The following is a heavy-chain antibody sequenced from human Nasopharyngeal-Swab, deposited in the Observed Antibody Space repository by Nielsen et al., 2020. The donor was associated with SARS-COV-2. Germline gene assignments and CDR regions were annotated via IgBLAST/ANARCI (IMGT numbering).Heavy chain of an antibody. CDR1: GFTFSSYW. D-gene: IGHD6-13*01. CDR3: ARDHRYSSSWYSSYYYYYMDV. J-gene: IGHJ6*03. CDR2: IKQDGSEK. Sequence: GGSLRLSCAASGFTFSSYWMSWVRQAPGKGLEWVANIKQDGSEKYYVDSVKGRFTISRDNAKNSLYLQMNSLRAEDTAVYYCARDHRYSSSWYSSYYYYYMDVWGKGTTVTVSS. V-gene: IGHV3-7*01.